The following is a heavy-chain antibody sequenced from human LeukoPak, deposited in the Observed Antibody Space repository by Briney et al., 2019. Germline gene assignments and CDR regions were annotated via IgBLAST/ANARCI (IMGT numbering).Heavy chain of an antibody. Sequence: SETLSLTCAVYGGSFSGYYWSWIRQPPGKGLEWIGDINHSGSTNYNPSLKSRVTISVDTSKNQFSLKQSSVTAADTAVYYCARGRPPRLLWFRDHDYWGQGTLVTVSS. V-gene: IGHV4-34*01. D-gene: IGHD3-10*01. CDR2: INHSGST. J-gene: IGHJ4*02. CDR3: ARGRPPRLLWFRDHDY. CDR1: GGSFSGYY.